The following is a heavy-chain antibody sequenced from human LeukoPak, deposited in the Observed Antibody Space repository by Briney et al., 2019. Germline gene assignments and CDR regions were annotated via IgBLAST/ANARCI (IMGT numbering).Heavy chain of an antibody. CDR3: ARTFNGFDPNFDH. D-gene: IGHD5-12*01. CDR2: ISTDGDGP. J-gene: IGHJ4*02. Sequence: GGSLRLSCAASGFTFSNHATNWVRQVPGKGLVWVSTISTDGDGPHYADSVKGRFTISRDNMKNTLYLQMDNLRDVDTAVYFCARTFNGFDPNFDHWGQGTLVTVSS. V-gene: IGHV3-23*01. CDR1: GFTFSNHA.